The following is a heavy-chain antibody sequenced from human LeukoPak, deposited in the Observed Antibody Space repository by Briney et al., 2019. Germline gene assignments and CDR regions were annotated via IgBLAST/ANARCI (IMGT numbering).Heavy chain of an antibody. CDR2: IKQEGSEK. V-gene: IGHV3-7*01. Sequence: SGGSLRLSCAASGFTFSSYWMSWVRQAPGKGREWLANIKQEGSEKYYVDSVKGRFTISRDNAKNSLYLQMNSLRAEDTAVYYCARNRRLDYGDYVYYYYYGMDVWGQGTTVTVSS. CDR1: GFTFSSYW. D-gene: IGHD4-17*01. J-gene: IGHJ6*02. CDR3: ARNRRLDYGDYVYYYYYGMDV.